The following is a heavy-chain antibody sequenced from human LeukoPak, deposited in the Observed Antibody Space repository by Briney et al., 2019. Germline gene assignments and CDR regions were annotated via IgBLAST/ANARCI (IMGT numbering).Heavy chain of an antibody. CDR3: ARGAYSSGWAYFDH. CDR1: GFTFSSYS. V-gene: IGHV3-48*04. Sequence: GGSLRLSCAASGFTFSSYSMNWVRQAPGKGLEWVSYISSSSSIIYYADSVKGRFTISRDNAKNSLYLHMDSLRAEDTAVYYCARGAYSSGWAYFDHWGQGTLVTVSS. CDR2: ISSSSSII. D-gene: IGHD6-19*01. J-gene: IGHJ4*02.